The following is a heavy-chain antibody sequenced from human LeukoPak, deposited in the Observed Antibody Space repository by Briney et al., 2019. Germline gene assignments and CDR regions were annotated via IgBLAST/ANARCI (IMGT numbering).Heavy chain of an antibody. Sequence: GGSLRLSCAASGFTFSSYWMHWVRQAPGKGLVWVSRINSDGSSTSYADSVKGRFTISRDNAKNTLYLQMNSLRAEDTAVYYCAGDQGWFGESLDTFDYWGQGTLVTVSS. V-gene: IGHV3-74*01. CDR3: AGDQGWFGESLDTFDY. D-gene: IGHD3-10*01. CDR2: INSDGSST. J-gene: IGHJ4*02. CDR1: GFTFSSYW.